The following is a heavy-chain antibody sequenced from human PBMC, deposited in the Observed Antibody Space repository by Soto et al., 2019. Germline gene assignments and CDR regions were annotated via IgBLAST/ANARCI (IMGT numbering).Heavy chain of an antibody. CDR2: INAKNGGA. Sequence: XAVKVACEDAGYTLSDYHIDWVRHAPGQGVEFMGWINAKNGGAGSAQQFQGRVTVTRDKSNTTVYMELRNLRSDDKAVYYCAREGGTETLQPSYNWFDTWGQGTPVTVSS. CDR1: GYTLSDYH. CDR3: AREGGTETLQPSYNWFDT. V-gene: IGHV1-2*02. J-gene: IGHJ5*02. D-gene: IGHD2-21*02.